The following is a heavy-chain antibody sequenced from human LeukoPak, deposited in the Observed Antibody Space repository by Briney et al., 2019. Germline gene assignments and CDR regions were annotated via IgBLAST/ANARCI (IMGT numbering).Heavy chain of an antibody. J-gene: IGHJ6*03. CDR1: GGTFSSYA. D-gene: IGHD4-11*01. Sequence: GASVKVSCKASGGTFSSYAISWVRQAPGQGLEWMGGIIPIFGTANYAQKFQGRVTITADESTSTAYMELSSLRSEDTAVYYCARGPVTQQPRSYYYYYYMDVWGKGTTVTVSS. V-gene: IGHV1-69*13. CDR3: ARGPVTQQPRSYYYYYYMDV. CDR2: IIPIFGTA.